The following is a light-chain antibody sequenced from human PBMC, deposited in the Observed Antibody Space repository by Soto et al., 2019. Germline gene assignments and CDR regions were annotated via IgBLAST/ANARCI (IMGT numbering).Light chain of an antibody. V-gene: IGLV1-51*01. Sequence: QSVLTQPPSVSAAPGQTVTISCSGSSSNIGDNYVSWYQQLPGTAPKLLLYDNNKRPAGIPDRFSGSKSGTSATLDITGLQTGDEADYYCLTLDSSLSVGRLGGGTKLTVL. CDR1: SSNIGDNY. J-gene: IGLJ2*01. CDR3: LTLDSSLSVGR. CDR2: DNN.